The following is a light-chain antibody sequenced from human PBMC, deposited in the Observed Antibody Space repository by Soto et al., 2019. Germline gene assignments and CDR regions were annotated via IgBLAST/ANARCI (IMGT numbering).Light chain of an antibody. V-gene: IGKV1-39*01. CDR2: AAS. Sequence: IQTTESPSYLTASVCDRSTIPFLGSQSISNYLTWYQQKPGKAPKVLIYAASTLQSGIPSRFSGSGSGTEFTLTISGLQPDDFAIYYCQQSYSSPRTFGQGTKVDIK. CDR1: QSISNY. CDR3: QQSYSSPRT. J-gene: IGKJ1*01.